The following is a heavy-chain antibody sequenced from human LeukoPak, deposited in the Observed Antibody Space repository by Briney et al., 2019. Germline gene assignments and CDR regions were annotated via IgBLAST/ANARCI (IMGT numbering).Heavy chain of an antibody. CDR2: ISGGGGST. CDR3: AKIARVDYDAFDI. J-gene: IGHJ3*02. CDR1: GSTFSSYG. Sequence: PGGSLRLSCAASGSTFSSYGMSWVRQAPGKGLEWVSGISGGGGSTYYADSVKGRFTISRDNSKNTLYLQMYSLGAEDTALYYCAKIARVDYDAFDIWGQGTMVTVSS. V-gene: IGHV3-23*01. D-gene: IGHD4-11*01.